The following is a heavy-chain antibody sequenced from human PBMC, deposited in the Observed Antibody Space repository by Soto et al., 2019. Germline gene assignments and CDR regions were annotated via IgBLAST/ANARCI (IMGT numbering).Heavy chain of an antibody. J-gene: IGHJ6*02. CDR3: AIAGSSIAARRNLPYYYYYGMDV. CDR1: GGSISSYY. CDR2: IYYSGST. Sequence: PSETLSLTCTVSGGSISSYYWSWIRQPPGKGLEWIGYIYYSGSTNYNPSLNSRVTISVDTSKNQFSLKLISVTAADTAVYYCAIAGSSIAARRNLPYYYYYGMDVWGQWTTVTVSS. V-gene: IGHV4-59*01. D-gene: IGHD6-6*01.